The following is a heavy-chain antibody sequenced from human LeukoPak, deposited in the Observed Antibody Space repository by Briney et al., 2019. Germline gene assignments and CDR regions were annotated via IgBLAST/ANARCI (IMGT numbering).Heavy chain of an antibody. J-gene: IGHJ4*02. CDR2: IYPGDSDT. Sequence: GESLKISCKGSGYSFTSYWIGWVRQMPGKGLEWMGIIYPGDSDTKYSPSFQGQVTISADKSISTAFLQWSSLKASDTAMYYCARHPEAYSSSWYPSYWGQGTLVTVSS. V-gene: IGHV5-51*01. CDR1: GYSFTSYW. CDR3: ARHPEAYSSSWYPSY. D-gene: IGHD6-13*01.